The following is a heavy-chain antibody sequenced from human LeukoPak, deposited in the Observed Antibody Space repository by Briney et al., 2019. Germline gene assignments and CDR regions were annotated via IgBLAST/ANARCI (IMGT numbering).Heavy chain of an antibody. CDR1: GYTFTGYY. CDR3: ASDYYDSSGYVG. D-gene: IGHD3-22*01. V-gene: IGHV1-2*02. Sequence: ASVKVSRKASGYTFTGYYMHWVRQAPGQGLEWMGWTNPNSGGTNYAQKFPGRVTMTRDTSISTAYMELSRLRSDDTAVYYCASDYYDSSGYVGWGQGTLVTVSS. CDR2: TNPNSGGT. J-gene: IGHJ4*02.